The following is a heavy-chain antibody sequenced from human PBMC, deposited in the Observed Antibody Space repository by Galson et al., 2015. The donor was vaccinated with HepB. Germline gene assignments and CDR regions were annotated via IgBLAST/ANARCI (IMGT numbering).Heavy chain of an antibody. CDR3: ATGSEVAAPGYAFDI. CDR2: IYPGDSDT. Sequence: QSGAEVKKPGESLKISCKGSGYSFTSYWIGWVRQMPGKGLEWMGIIYPGDSDTRYSPSFQGQVTISADKSISTAYLQWSSLKASDTAMYYCATGSEVAAPGYAFDIWGQGTMVTVSS. CDR1: GYSFTSYW. D-gene: IGHD2-15*01. V-gene: IGHV5-51*03. J-gene: IGHJ3*02.